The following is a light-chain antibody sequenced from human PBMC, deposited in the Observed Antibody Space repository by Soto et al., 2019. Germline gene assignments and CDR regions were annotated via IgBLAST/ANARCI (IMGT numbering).Light chain of an antibody. CDR2: WAT. J-gene: IGKJ2*01. Sequence: DIVMTQAPDSLAVSLGERATINCKSSQSVLYSSNNKNYLAWYQQKPGQPPKLLIYWATIRESGVPDRFSGSGCVTDFALTISSLQAEDVVVYFCQQYDTPPFTFGQRTKLEIK. CDR1: QSVLYSSNNKNY. CDR3: QQYDTPPFT. V-gene: IGKV4-1*01.